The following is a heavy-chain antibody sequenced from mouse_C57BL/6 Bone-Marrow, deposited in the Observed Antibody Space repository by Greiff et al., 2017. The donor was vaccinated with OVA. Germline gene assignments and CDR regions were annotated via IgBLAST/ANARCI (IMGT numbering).Heavy chain of an antibody. CDR2: IWSGGST. CDR1: GFSLTSYG. Sequence: VQLVESGPGLVQPSQSLSITCTVSGFSLTSYGVHWVRQSPGKGLEWLGVIWSGGSTDYNAAFISRLSISKDNSKSQVFFKMNSLQADDTAIYYCARKISSYNYAMDYWGQGTSVTVSS. CDR3: ARKISSYNYAMDY. D-gene: IGHD1-1*01. V-gene: IGHV2-2*01. J-gene: IGHJ4*01.